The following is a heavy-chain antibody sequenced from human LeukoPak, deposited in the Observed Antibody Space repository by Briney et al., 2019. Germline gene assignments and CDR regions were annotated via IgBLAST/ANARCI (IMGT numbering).Heavy chain of an antibody. CDR2: TSSDLNVK. J-gene: IGHJ4*02. CDR1: EFTFSSFA. Sequence: GGSLRLSCAASEFTFSSFAMTWVRQAPGKGLEWVAVTSSDLNVKLYADSVKGRFTISRDNSRSTLYLQMNSLRPEDTAIYYCAREGYYGSGSPPSLYFDYWGQGTLVTVSS. CDR3: AREGYYGSGSPPSLYFDY. V-gene: IGHV3-30*03. D-gene: IGHD3-10*01.